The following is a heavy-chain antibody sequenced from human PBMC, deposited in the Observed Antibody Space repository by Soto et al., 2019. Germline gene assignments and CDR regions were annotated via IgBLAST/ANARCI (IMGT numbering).Heavy chain of an antibody. Sequence: GGSLRLSCVASGYNFGSYAMMWVRQAPGKGLEWISTIGGGGINSYYADSVKGRFTISRDNSNNTVYLQMNSLRAEDTAVYYCAKDPRLELRGVDSWGQGTQVTVSS. D-gene: IGHD1-7*01. CDR3: AKDPRLELRGVDS. CDR2: IGGGGINS. CDR1: GYNFGSYA. J-gene: IGHJ5*01. V-gene: IGHV3-23*01.